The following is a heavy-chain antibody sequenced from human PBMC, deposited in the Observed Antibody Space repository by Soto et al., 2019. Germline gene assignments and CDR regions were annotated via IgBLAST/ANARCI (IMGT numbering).Heavy chain of an antibody. V-gene: IGHV3-21*01. Sequence: KPGGSLRLSCAASGFIFSDFQLNWVRQAPGRGLGWLSSITGTSAFTHYAGSIEGRFTISRGNSNNLLFLQMDNLRPEDTAVYYCARDNLAFQGAFDLWGQGTLVTVSS. J-gene: IGHJ4*02. CDR3: ARDNLAFQGAFDL. CDR2: ITGTSAFT. D-gene: IGHD3-16*01. CDR1: GFIFSDFQ.